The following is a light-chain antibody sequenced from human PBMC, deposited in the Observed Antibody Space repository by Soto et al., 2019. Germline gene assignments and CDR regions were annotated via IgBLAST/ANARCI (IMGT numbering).Light chain of an antibody. J-gene: IGKJ4*01. V-gene: IGKV1D-12*01. CDR2: AAS. CDR1: QSVNSW. Sequence: DIQMTQSPSSVSASVGDRVTITCRASQSVNSWLAWYQQRPGKAPKLLIYAASSLQTGVPSRLSGSGSGTDFTLTVSSLQPEDVATYYCQQANSFPPTFGGGTKVDSK. CDR3: QQANSFPPT.